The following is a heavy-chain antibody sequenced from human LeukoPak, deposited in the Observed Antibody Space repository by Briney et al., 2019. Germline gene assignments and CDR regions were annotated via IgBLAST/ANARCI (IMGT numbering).Heavy chain of an antibody. CDR3: AKGGDYGDESLYYYYYYMDV. J-gene: IGHJ6*03. V-gene: IGHV3-30*18. CDR1: GFTFSSYG. D-gene: IGHD4-17*01. Sequence: PGGSLRLSCAASGFTFSSYGMHWVRQAPGKGLEWVAVISYDGSNKYYADSVKGRFTISRGNSKNTLYLQMNSLRAEDTAVYYCAKGGDYGDESLYYYYYYMDVWGKGTTVTVSS. CDR2: ISYDGSNK.